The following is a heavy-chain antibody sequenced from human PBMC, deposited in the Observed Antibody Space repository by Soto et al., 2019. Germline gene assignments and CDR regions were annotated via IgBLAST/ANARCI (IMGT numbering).Heavy chain of an antibody. CDR1: GYSISSGYY. D-gene: IGHD5-18*01. Sequence: SETVSLTCAVSGYSISSGYYWGWIRQPPGKGLEWIGSIYHSGSTYYNPSLKSRVTISVDTSKNQFSLKLSSVTAADTAVYYCARALIQLWPHYYYGMDVWGQGTTVTVSS. V-gene: IGHV4-38-2*01. CDR2: IYHSGST. J-gene: IGHJ6*02. CDR3: ARALIQLWPHYYYGMDV.